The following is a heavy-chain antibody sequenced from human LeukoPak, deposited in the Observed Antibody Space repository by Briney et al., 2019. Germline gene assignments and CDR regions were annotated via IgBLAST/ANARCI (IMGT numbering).Heavy chain of an antibody. V-gene: IGHV4-39*01. CDR2: IYYSGST. CDR1: GGSISSSSYY. D-gene: IGHD3-22*01. Sequence: SETLSLTCTVSGGSISSSSYYWGWIRQPPGKGLEWIGSIYYSGSTYYNPSLKSRVTISVDTSKNQFSLKLSSVTAADTAVYYCARQRWDYYDSSGYYFVDYWGQGTLVTVSS. J-gene: IGHJ4*02. CDR3: ARQRWDYYDSSGYYFVDY.